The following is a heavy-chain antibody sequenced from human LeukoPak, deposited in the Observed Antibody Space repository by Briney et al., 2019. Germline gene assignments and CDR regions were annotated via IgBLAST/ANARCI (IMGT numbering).Heavy chain of an antibody. D-gene: IGHD2-21*01. V-gene: IGHV3-23*01. J-gene: IGHJ4*02. CDR1: GFTFSSYA. CDR2: ISGSGGST. CDR3: AKAPVTTCRGAYCYPFDY. Sequence: GGSLRLSCAASGFTFSSYAMHWVRQAPGKGLEWVSAISGSGGSTYYADSVKGRFTISRDSSKNTLFLQMNRLRPEDAAVYYCAKAPVTTCRGAYCYPFDYWGQGTLVTVSS.